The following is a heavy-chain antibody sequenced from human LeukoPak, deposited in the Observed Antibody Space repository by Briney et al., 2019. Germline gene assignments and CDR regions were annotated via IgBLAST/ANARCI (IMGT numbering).Heavy chain of an antibody. Sequence: GGSLRLSCAASGFTFSNAWMSWVRQAPGKGLEWVGRIKSKTDGGTTDYAAPVKGRFTISRDDSKNTLYLQMNSLKTEDTAVYYCTTPERGYSYGPFDYWGQGTLVTVSS. D-gene: IGHD5-18*01. CDR1: GFTFSNAW. CDR3: TTPERGYSYGPFDY. CDR2: IKSKTDGGTT. V-gene: IGHV3-15*01. J-gene: IGHJ4*02.